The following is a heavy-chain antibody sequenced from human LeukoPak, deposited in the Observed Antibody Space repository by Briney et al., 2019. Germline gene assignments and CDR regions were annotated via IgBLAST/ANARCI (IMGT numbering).Heavy chain of an antibody. Sequence: PSETLSLTCTVSGGSISSGDYYWNWIRQHPEKSLEWIGYIFYSGSAYYNPSLKSRVTISVDTSKNQFSLKLSSVTAADTAVYYCARSITMVRGVNNWFDPWGQGTLVTVSS. CDR2: IFYSGSA. CDR3: ARSITMVRGVNNWFDP. V-gene: IGHV4-31*03. CDR1: GGSISSGDYY. D-gene: IGHD3-10*01. J-gene: IGHJ5*02.